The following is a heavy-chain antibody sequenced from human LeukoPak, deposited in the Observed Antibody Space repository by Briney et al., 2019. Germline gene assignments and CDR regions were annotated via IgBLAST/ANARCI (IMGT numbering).Heavy chain of an antibody. Sequence: PGGSLRLSCAASGFTFSDYYMSWIRQAPGKGLEWVSYISSSGSTIYYADSVKGRFAISRDNAKNSLYLQMNSLRAEDTAVYYCALSSAVATRTPAWGQGTLVTVSS. D-gene: IGHD6-6*01. V-gene: IGHV3-11*04. CDR3: ALSSAVATRTPA. CDR2: ISSSGSTI. CDR1: GFTFSDYY. J-gene: IGHJ5*02.